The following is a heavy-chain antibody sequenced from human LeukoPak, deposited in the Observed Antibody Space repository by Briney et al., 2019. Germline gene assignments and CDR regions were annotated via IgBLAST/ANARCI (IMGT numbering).Heavy chain of an antibody. CDR3: ARRTADTAMVNYYYGMDV. Sequence: GASVKVSCKASGGTFSSYAISWVRQAPGQGLEWVGRIIPIFGIANYAQKFQGRVTITADKSTSTAYMELSSLRSEDTAVYYCARRTADTAMVNYYYGMDVWGQGTTVTVSS. D-gene: IGHD5-18*01. V-gene: IGHV1-69*04. CDR2: IIPIFGIA. J-gene: IGHJ6*02. CDR1: GGTFSSYA.